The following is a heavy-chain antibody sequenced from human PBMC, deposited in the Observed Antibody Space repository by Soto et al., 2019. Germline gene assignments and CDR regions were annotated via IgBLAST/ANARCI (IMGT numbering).Heavy chain of an antibody. V-gene: IGHV3-23*01. Sequence: EVQLLESEGGLVQPGGSLRLSCAASGFTFSSYAMSWVRQAPGKGLEWVSAISGSGGSTYYADSVKGRFTISRDNSKNTMYVQMNRLRAGYTAVYYCANDVLANDFWSGYYCQSFDSWGQGTMVTV. CDR2: ISGSGGST. D-gene: IGHD3-3*01. J-gene: IGHJ3*02. CDR3: ANDVLANDFWSGYYCQSFDS. CDR1: GFTFSSYA.